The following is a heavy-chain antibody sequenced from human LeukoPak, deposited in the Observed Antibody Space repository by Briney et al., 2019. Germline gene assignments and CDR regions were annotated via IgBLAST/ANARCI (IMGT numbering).Heavy chain of an antibody. CDR3: ARGKYSSSWDPSSDY. J-gene: IGHJ4*02. CDR2: ISSSSSYI. V-gene: IGHV3-21*01. CDR1: GFTFSSYS. Sequence: PGRSLRLSCAASGFTFSSYSMNWVRQAPGKGLEWVSSISSSSSYIYYADSVKGRFTISRDNAKNSLYLQMNSLRAEDTAVYYCARGKYSSSWDPSSDYWGQGTLVTVSS. D-gene: IGHD6-13*01.